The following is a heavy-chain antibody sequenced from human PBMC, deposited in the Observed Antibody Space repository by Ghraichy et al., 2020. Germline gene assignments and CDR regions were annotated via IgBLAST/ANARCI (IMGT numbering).Heavy chain of an antibody. CDR1: GESFSGYY. J-gene: IGHJ4*02. V-gene: IGHV4-34*01. CDR2: INHRGST. CDR3: ARAQIVATIHYTKYYFDY. D-gene: IGHD2-2*02. Sequence: SETLSLTCAVYGESFSGYYWSWIRQPPGKGLEWIGEINHRGSTNQNPSLKSRVTISVDTSKNQFSLKLSSVTAADTTVYFCARAQIVATIHYTKYYFDYWGQGSLVTVSS.